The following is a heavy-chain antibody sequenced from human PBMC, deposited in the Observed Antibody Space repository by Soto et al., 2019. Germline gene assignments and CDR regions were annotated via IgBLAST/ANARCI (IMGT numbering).Heavy chain of an antibody. D-gene: IGHD3-22*01. Sequence: GGSLRLSCAASGFTFSSYGMHWVRQAPGKGLEWVAVISYDGSNKYYADSVKGRFTISRDNSKNTLYLQMNSLRAEDTAVYYCAQALPRPSISYYDYRGEGAVVRVSS. CDR2: ISYDGSNK. CDR3: AQALPRPSISYYDY. V-gene: IGHV3-30*03. CDR1: GFTFSSYG. J-gene: IGHJ4*02.